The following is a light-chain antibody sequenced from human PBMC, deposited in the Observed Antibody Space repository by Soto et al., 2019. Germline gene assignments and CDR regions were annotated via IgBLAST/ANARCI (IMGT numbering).Light chain of an antibody. CDR2: YND. V-gene: IGLV1-36*01. CDR1: NSNIGSNA. J-gene: IGLJ3*02. CDR3: ATWDDRLTAWV. Sequence: QSVLPQSPSVSGAPRQSVNISCSGNNSNIGSNAVHWYQQLPGKAPKLLMYYNDMLPSGVSDRFSGSKSGTSASLAISGLQSEDEGDYYCATWDDRLTAWVFGGGTKVTVL.